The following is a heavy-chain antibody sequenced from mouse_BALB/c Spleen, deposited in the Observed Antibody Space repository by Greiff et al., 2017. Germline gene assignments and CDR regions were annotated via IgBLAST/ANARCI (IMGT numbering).Heavy chain of an antibody. CDR3: ARANWDRPAWFAY. V-gene: IGHV5-6-3*01. Sequence: EVQVVESGGGLVQPGGSLKLSCAASGFTFSSYGMSWVRQTPDKRLELVATINSNGGSTYYPDSVKGRFTISRDNAKNTLYLQMSSLKSEDTAMYYCARANWDRPAWFAYWGQGTLVTVSA. J-gene: IGHJ3*01. CDR1: GFTFSSYG. D-gene: IGHD4-1*01. CDR2: INSNGGST.